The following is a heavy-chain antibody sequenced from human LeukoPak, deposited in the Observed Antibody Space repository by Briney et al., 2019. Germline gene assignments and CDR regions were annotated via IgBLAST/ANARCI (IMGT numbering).Heavy chain of an antibody. J-gene: IGHJ2*01. CDR1: GFTFDDYA. V-gene: IGHV3-9*01. D-gene: IGHD1-14*01. CDR3: AKPNHPTSDWYFDL. Sequence: GGSLRLSCAASGFTFDDYAMHWVRQAPGKGLEWVSGISWNSGSIGYADSVKGRFTISRDNAKNSLYLQMNSLRAEDTALYYCAKPNHPTSDWYFDLWGRGTLVTVSS. CDR2: ISWNSGSI.